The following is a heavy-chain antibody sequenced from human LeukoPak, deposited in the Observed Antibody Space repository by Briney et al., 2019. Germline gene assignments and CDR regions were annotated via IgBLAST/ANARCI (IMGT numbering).Heavy chain of an antibody. CDR2: TRNKALTYNT. CDR3: ARGSTGWPGKRGDY. CDR1: GFTFRDHY. Sequence: PGGSVRLSCGASGFTFRDHYMDWVRHAPGKGLEGVGRTRNKALTYNTEYAAYVKGRSPISGDDSTSSLYLQMNSLKTEDTAVYYCARGSTGWPGKRGDYWGQGTLVTVSS. V-gene: IGHV3-72*01. J-gene: IGHJ4*02. D-gene: IGHD6-19*01.